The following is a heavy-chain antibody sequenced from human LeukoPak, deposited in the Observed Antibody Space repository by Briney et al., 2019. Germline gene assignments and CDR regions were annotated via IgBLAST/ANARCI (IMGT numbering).Heavy chain of an antibody. CDR2: IKEDGSDK. J-gene: IGHJ4*02. CDR3: VPLNWNPPGDFDR. D-gene: IGHD1-20*01. CDR1: GSTFSNYW. Sequence: SGGSLRLSCAASGSTFSNYWMNWVRQAPGKGLEWVANIKEDGSDKYYVDSVKGRFSISKDNAKNSLYLQMNSLRVEDTAVYYCVPLNWNPPGDFDRWGQGTLVTVSS. V-gene: IGHV3-7*01.